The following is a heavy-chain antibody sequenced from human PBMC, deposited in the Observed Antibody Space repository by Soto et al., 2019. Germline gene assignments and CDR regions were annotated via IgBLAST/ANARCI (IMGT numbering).Heavy chain of an antibody. V-gene: IGHV3-30-3*01. CDR1: GFTFSSYA. Sequence: QVQLVESGGGVVKPGRSLRLSCAASGFTFSSYAMHWVRQAPGKGLEWVAVISYDVSNKYYADSVKGRVTISRDNSKNTLYLPMNSVRAEDTAVYYWARDGGDDYDYVWGSYRYTEYYFDYWGQGTLVTVSS. CDR3: ARDGGDDYDYVWGSYRYTEYYFDY. J-gene: IGHJ4*02. D-gene: IGHD3-16*02. CDR2: ISYDVSNK.